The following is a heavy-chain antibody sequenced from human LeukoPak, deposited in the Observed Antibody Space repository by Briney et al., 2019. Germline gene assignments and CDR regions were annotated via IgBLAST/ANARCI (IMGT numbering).Heavy chain of an antibody. CDR2: ISWNSNSI. J-gene: IGHJ4*02. CDR3: GRALQDYYYDTTGYYGLGY. CDR1: GFTFTDYA. V-gene: IGHV3-9*01. D-gene: IGHD3-22*01. Sequence: GGSLRLSCAASGFTFTDYAMRWVRQAPGRGLEWVSGISWNSNSIGYADSVKGRFTISRDDVKNSLYLQMNSLRAEDTALYYCGRALQDYYYDTTGYYGLGYWGQGTLVTVSS.